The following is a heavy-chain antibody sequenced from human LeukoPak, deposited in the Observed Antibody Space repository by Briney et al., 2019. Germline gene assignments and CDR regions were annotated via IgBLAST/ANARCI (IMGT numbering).Heavy chain of an antibody. CDR2: ISTGSSYL. V-gene: IGHV3-21*01. CDR1: GFTFSTYT. Sequence: GGSLRLSCAASGFTFSTYTMNWVRQAPGKGLEWVSSISTGSSYLYYSDSVKGRFTISRDNAKNSLYLQMNSLRAEDTAVYYCARVGVLRYFASYWGQGTLVTVSS. J-gene: IGHJ4*02. CDR3: ARVGVLRYFASY. D-gene: IGHD3-9*01.